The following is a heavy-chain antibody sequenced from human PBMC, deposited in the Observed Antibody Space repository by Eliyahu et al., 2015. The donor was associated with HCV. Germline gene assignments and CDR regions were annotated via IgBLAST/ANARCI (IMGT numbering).Heavy chain of an antibody. CDR1: GFTFSNYR. D-gene: IGHD1-26*01. J-gene: IGHJ6*02. CDR2: ITSRSGSI. CDR3: ARENEVGTSNKYYGMDV. Sequence: EVQLVESGGGLVKPGGSLRLSCAASGFTFSNYRMTWVRXAPEQGLEWVSSITSRSGSIDNADSVKGRFTISRDNGKNSLYLQMNSLRAEDTAVYYCARENEVGTSNKYYGMDVWGHGTTVTVSS. V-gene: IGHV3-21*01.